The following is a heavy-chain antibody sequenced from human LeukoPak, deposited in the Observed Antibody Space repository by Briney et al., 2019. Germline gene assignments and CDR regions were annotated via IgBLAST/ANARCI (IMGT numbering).Heavy chain of an antibody. CDR2: FDPEDGET. D-gene: IGHD6-19*01. CDR1: GYTLTESS. J-gene: IGHJ4*02. CDR3: ATSRQSVAEIDY. Sequence: ASVKVSCKVSGYTLTESSMHWVRQAPGKGLEWMGGFDPEDGETIYAQKFQGRVTMTEDTSTDTAYMELSSLRSEDTAVYYCATSRQSVAEIDYWGQGTLVTVSS. V-gene: IGHV1-24*01.